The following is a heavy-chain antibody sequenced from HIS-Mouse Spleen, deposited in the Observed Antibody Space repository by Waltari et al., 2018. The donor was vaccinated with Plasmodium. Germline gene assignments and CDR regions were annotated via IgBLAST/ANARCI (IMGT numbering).Heavy chain of an antibody. CDR1: GGSISSSSYY. D-gene: IGHD2-15*01. Sequence: QLQLQESGPGLVKPSETLSLPCTVSGGSISSSSYYWGWIRQPPGKGLEWIGSIYYSGSTYYNPSLKSRVTISVDTSKNQFSLKLSSVTAADTAVYYCVVVAATGLDYWGQGTLVTVSS. V-gene: IGHV4-39*07. J-gene: IGHJ4*02. CDR3: VVVAATGLDY. CDR2: IYYSGST.